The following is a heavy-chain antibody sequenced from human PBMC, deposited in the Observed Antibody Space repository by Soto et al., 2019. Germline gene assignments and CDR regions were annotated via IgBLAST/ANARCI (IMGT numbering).Heavy chain of an antibody. V-gene: IGHV1-46*01. J-gene: IGHJ4*02. CDR3: ARPPYPGCINAVCYPLDY. CDR1: GYTFTSYY. Sequence: QVQLVQSGAEVKKPGASVKISCKASGYTFTSYYMHWVRQAPGQGLEGMGIINPSGGSTNYAQKLQGRVAMTRDTSTSRVYMELNSLRSEDTAVYYCARPPYPGCINAVCYPLDYWGQGTLVTVSS. CDR2: INPSGGST. D-gene: IGHD2-8*01.